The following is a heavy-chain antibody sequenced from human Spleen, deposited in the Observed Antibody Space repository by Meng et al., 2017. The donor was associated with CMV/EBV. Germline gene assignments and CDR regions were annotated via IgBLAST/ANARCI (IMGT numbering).Heavy chain of an antibody. V-gene: IGHV3-23*03. Sequence: SSGSPFSDYAMTWVRQAPGKGLEWVSVIYSDDSSTYYADSVKGRFTISRDNSKNTVYLQMNSLRAEDTAVYYCAKGPYSLQLWLVGWGQGTLVTVSS. J-gene: IGHJ4*02. D-gene: IGHD5-18*01. CDR2: IYSDDSST. CDR3: AKGPYSLQLWLVG. CDR1: GSPFSDYA.